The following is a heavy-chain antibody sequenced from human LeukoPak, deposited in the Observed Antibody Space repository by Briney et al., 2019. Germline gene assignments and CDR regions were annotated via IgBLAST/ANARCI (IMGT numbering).Heavy chain of an antibody. J-gene: IGHJ4*02. V-gene: IGHV1-18*01. D-gene: IGHD5-12*01. CDR2: ISAYNGNT. CDR3: ASQGSIVTNHFDY. CDR1: GYTFTSYD. Sequence: ASVKVSCKAPGYTFTSYDINWVRQAPGQGLEWMGWISAYNGNTNYAQKLQGRVTMTTDTSTSTAYMELRSLRSDDTAVYYCASQGSIVTNHFDYWGQGTLVTVSS.